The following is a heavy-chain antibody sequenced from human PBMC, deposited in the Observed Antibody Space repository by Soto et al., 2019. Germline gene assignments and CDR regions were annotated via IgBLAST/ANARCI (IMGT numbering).Heavy chain of an antibody. Sequence: LSLTCTVSGGSISSYYWSWIRQPPGKGLEWIGYIYHSGSTNYNPSLKSRVTISVDTSKNQFSLKLSSVTAADTAVYYCARDLGRFYYYGMDVWGQGTTVTVSS. V-gene: IGHV4-59*01. CDR3: ARDLGRFYYYGMDV. CDR1: GGSISSYY. CDR2: IYHSGST. J-gene: IGHJ6*02.